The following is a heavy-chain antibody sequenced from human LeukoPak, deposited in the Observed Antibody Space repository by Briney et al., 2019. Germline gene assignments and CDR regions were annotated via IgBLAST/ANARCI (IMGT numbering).Heavy chain of an antibody. CDR3: AKVPLSAAGGWFDP. CDR2: ISGSGGNT. V-gene: IGHV3-23*01. Sequence: PGGSLRLSCAASGFTFSSCAMSWVRQAPGKGLEWVLAISGSGGNTYYADSVKGRFTISRDNSKNTLYLQMNSLRAEDTAVYYCAKVPLSAAGGWFDPWGQGTLVTVSS. J-gene: IGHJ5*02. CDR1: GFTFSSCA. D-gene: IGHD6-13*01.